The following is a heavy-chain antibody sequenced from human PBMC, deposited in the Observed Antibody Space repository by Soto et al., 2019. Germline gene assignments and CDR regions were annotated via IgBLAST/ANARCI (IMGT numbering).Heavy chain of an antibody. V-gene: IGHV6-1*01. CDR1: GDSVSSNSAA. CDR2: TYYRSKWYN. CDR3: ARAGQLPETPYYYYYMDV. Sequence: SQTLSLTCAISGDSVSSNSAAWNWIRQSPSRGLEWLGRTYYRSKWYNDYAVSVKSRITINPDTSKNQFSLQLNSVTPEDTAVYYCARAGQLPETPYYYYYMDVWGKGTTVTVSS. J-gene: IGHJ6*03.